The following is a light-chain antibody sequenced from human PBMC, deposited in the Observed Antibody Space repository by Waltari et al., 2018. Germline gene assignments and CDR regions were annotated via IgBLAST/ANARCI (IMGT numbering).Light chain of an antibody. J-gene: IGKJ5*01. Sequence: DIVMTQSPDSLAVSLGERATINCKSSQTILYNTNNKNYLAWYQQKPRQPPKLLIYWASTRESGVPDRFSGSGSGTDFTLTISGLHAEDVSVYYCHQYYTTPITFGQGTRLEIK. CDR2: WAS. CDR1: QTILYNTNNKNY. V-gene: IGKV4-1*01. CDR3: HQYYTTPIT.